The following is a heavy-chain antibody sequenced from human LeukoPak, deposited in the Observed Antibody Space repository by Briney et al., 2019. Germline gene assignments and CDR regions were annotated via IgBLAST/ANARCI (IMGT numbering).Heavy chain of an antibody. Sequence: GGSLRLSCAASGFTFSSYAMSWVRQAPGRGLEWVSAISGSGGSTYYADSVKGRFTISRDNSKNTLYLQMNSLRAEDTAVYYCANRIQLWSPLDYWGQGTLVTVSS. CDR3: ANRIQLWSPLDY. D-gene: IGHD5-18*01. CDR1: GFTFSSYA. V-gene: IGHV3-23*01. CDR2: ISGSGGST. J-gene: IGHJ4*02.